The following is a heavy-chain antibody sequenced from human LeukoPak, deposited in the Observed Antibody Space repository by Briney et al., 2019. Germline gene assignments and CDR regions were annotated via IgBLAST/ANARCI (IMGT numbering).Heavy chain of an antibody. CDR3: ARDLDYGGNPPDPADNWFDP. D-gene: IGHD4-23*01. Sequence: ASVKVSCKASGYTFTSYGISWVRQAPGQGLEWMGWISAYNGNTNYAQKLQGRVTMTTDTSTSTAYMELRSLRSDDTAVYYCARDLDYGGNPPDPADNWFDPWGQGTLVTVSS. V-gene: IGHV1-18*01. CDR1: GYTFTSYG. J-gene: IGHJ5*02. CDR2: ISAYNGNT.